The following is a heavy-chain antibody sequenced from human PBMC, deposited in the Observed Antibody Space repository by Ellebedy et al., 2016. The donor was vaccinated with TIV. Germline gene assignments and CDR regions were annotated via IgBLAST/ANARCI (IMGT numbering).Heavy chain of an antibody. CDR1: GFTFSSYA. CDR3: ARGTYNWNYIYFDY. CDR2: IGCTSGRT. J-gene: IGHJ4*02. D-gene: IGHD1-7*01. V-gene: IGHV3-23*01. Sequence: GGSLRLSXAASGFTFSSYAMNWVRQAPGKGLEWISIIGCTSGRTYYADSVKGRFTTSRDNSKNTLYLQMTRLRAEDTAVYYCARGTYNWNYIYFDYWGQGSLVTASS.